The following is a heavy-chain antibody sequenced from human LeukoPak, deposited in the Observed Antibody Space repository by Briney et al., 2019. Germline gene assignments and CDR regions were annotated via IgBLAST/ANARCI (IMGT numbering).Heavy chain of an antibody. D-gene: IGHD3-10*01. Sequence: SETLSLTCTVSGGSISSYYWSWIRQPPRKGLEWIGYIYYSGSTNYNPSLNSRVTISVDTSKNQFSLKLSSVTAADTAVYYCAREGSTMGRGLFDPWGQGTLVTVSS. CDR2: IYYSGST. CDR1: GGSISSYY. J-gene: IGHJ5*02. CDR3: AREGSTMGRGLFDP. V-gene: IGHV4-59*01.